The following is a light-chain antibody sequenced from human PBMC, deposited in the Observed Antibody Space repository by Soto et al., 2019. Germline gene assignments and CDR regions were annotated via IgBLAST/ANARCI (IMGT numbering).Light chain of an antibody. Sequence: VLTQSPGSLSLSPGERATVSCRASQTVTSSYLAWYQQRPGQAPQLLIYDAVKRATGIPDRFSGSDSGRDYTLTISRLDPEDSAVYYCQQYGDSITFGGGTKLEIK. J-gene: IGKJ4*01. CDR2: DAV. V-gene: IGKV3-20*01. CDR3: QQYGDSIT. CDR1: QTVTSSY.